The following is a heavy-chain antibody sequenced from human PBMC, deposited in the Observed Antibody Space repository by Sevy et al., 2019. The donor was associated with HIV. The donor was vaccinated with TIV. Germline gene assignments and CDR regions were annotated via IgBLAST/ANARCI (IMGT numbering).Heavy chain of an antibody. CDR3: AREVELSSTGAFDI. V-gene: IGHV3-74*01. J-gene: IGHJ3*02. CDR2: INSDGSST. Sequence: GGSLRLSCAASGFTFSSYWMHWVRQAPGKELVWVSRINSDGSSTSYADSVKGRFTISRDNAKNTLYLQMNSLRAEDTAVYYCAREVELSSTGAFDIWGQGTMVTVSS. D-gene: IGHD6-13*01. CDR1: GFTFSSYW.